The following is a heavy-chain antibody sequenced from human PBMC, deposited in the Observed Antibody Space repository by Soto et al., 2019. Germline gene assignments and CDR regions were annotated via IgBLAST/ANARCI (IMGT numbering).Heavy chain of an antibody. D-gene: IGHD2-2*01. CDR1: GYTFTSYG. Sequence: QVQLVQSGAEVKKPGASVKVSCKASGYTFTSYGISWVRQAPGQGLEWMGWISTYNGNTNYAQKLPGRVTMTTDTSTSTAYMELSSLRSEDTAVYYCARSPWRKAVAPAAPGFDIWGQGTMVTVSS. CDR2: ISTYNGNT. J-gene: IGHJ3*02. V-gene: IGHV1-18*01. CDR3: ARSPWRKAVAPAAPGFDI.